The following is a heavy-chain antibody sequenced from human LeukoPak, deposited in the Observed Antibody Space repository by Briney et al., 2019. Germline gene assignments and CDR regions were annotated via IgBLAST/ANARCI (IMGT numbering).Heavy chain of an antibody. CDR2: INHSGST. CDR1: GGSLSGYY. Sequence: SETLSLTCAVYGGSLSGYYWSWIRQPPGKGLEWIGEINHSGSTYYNPSLKSRVTISVDTSKNQFSLKLSSVTAADTAVYYCARESRGIAAAVTTNWFDPWGQGTLVTVSS. D-gene: IGHD6-13*01. J-gene: IGHJ5*02. CDR3: ARESRGIAAAVTTNWFDP. V-gene: IGHV4-34*09.